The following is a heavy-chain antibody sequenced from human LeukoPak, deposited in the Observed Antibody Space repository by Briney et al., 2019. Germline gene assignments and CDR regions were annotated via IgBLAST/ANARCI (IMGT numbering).Heavy chain of an antibody. V-gene: IGHV4-59*01. Sequence: SQTLSLTCTASGGSISSYYWSWIRQPPGKGLEWIGYIYYSGSANYNPSLKSRVTISVDTSKNQFSLKLSSVTAADTAVYYCAGSLDFWSGYYPLGYWGQGTLVTVSS. D-gene: IGHD3-3*01. J-gene: IGHJ4*02. CDR2: IYYSGSA. CDR1: GGSISSYY. CDR3: AGSLDFWSGYYPLGY.